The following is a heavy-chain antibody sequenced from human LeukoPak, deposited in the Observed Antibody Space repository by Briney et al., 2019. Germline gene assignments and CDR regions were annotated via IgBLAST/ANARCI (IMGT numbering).Heavy chain of an antibody. J-gene: IGHJ4*02. Sequence: AASVKVSCKVSGYTFTDYYMHWVQQAPGKGLEWMGLVDPEDGETIYAEKFQGRVTITADTSTDTAYTELSSLRSEDTAVYYCATLLAVAGSASWGQGTLVTVSS. D-gene: IGHD6-19*01. CDR3: ATLLAVAGSAS. CDR1: GYTFTDYY. CDR2: VDPEDGET. V-gene: IGHV1-69-2*01.